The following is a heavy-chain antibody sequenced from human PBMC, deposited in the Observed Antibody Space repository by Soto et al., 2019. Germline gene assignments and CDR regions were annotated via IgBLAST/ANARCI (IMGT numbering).Heavy chain of an antibody. Sequence: GGSLRLSCAASGFTFSSYGMHWVRQAPGKGLEWVAVISYDGSNKYYADSVKGRFTISRDNSKNTLYLEMNSLRAEDTAEYYCAKDGHHDYGNYYYYYGMDVWGQGTTVTVSS. D-gene: IGHD4-17*01. CDR3: AKDGHHDYGNYYYYYGMDV. CDR1: GFTFSSYG. CDR2: ISYDGSNK. V-gene: IGHV3-30*18. J-gene: IGHJ6*02.